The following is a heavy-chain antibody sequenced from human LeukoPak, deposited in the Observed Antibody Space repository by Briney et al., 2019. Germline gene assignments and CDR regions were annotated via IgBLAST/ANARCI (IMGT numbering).Heavy chain of an antibody. D-gene: IGHD3-9*01. J-gene: IGHJ5*02. CDR1: GGSISSYY. CDR2: IYTSGST. CDR3: ARDWESLTGYFSVNWFDP. V-gene: IGHV4-4*07. Sequence: SETLSLTCTVSGGSISSYYWSWIRQPARKGLEWIGRIYTSGSTNYNPSLKSRVTMSVDTSKNQFSLKLSSVTAADTAVYYCARDWESLTGYFSVNWFDPWGQGTLVTVSS.